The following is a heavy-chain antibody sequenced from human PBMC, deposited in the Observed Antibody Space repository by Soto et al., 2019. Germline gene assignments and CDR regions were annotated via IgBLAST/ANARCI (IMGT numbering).Heavy chain of an antibody. D-gene: IGHD6-19*01. J-gene: IGHJ6*02. Sequence: GASVKVSCKASGGTFSSYTISWVRQAPGQGLEWMGRIIPILGIANYAQKFQGRVTITADKSTSTAYMELSSLRSEDTAVYYCARAGRYSSGWYGQDYYYGMDVWGQGTTVTVSS. CDR2: IIPILGIA. V-gene: IGHV1-69*02. CDR3: ARAGRYSSGWYGQDYYYGMDV. CDR1: GGTFSSYT.